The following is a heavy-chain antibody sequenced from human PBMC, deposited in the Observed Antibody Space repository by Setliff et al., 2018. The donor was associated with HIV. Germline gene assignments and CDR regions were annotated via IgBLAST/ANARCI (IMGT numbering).Heavy chain of an antibody. CDR2: IYRSGST. Sequence: SETLSLTCAVSGYSISSGYYWGWIRQPPGKGLEWIGSIYRSGSTYYNPSLRSRVTISVDTSKNQFSLKLSSVTAADTAVYYCARYYGSGTYHRWFDPWGQGTPVTVSS. CDR3: ARYYGSGTYHRWFDP. D-gene: IGHD3-10*01. CDR1: GYSISSGYY. V-gene: IGHV4-38-2*01. J-gene: IGHJ5*02.